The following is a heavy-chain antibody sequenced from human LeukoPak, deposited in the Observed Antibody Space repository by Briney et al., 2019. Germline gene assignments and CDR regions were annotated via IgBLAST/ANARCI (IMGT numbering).Heavy chain of an antibody. CDR1: GVPFSSYW. Sequence: PGGSLRLSCAASGVPFSSYWMHWVRQTPGKGLVWVSRINSGGSGTSYADSVKGRFTISRDNAKNSLYLQMNSLRAEDTAFYYCAKATYSTSPGYYFDYWGQGTLVTVSS. CDR2: INSGGSGT. CDR3: AKATYSTSPGYYFDY. D-gene: IGHD6-6*01. J-gene: IGHJ4*02. V-gene: IGHV3-74*01.